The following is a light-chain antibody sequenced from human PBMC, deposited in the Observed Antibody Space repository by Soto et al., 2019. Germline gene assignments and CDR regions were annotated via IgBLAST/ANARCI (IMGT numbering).Light chain of an antibody. CDR1: TSNIGENY. CDR2: DNY. J-gene: IGLJ2*01. V-gene: IGLV1-51*01. CDR3: GTWDSSLRAGV. Sequence: QSVLTQPPSVSAAPGQTINNSCSGRTSNIGENYLSWYQQLPGAAPKLLIFDNYKRPSGIPDRFSGSKSGTSATLGITGLQAGDEADYYCGTWDSSLRAGVFGGGTKVTVL.